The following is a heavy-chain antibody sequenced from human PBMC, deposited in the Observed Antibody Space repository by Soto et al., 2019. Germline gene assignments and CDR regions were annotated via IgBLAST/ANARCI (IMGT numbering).Heavy chain of an antibody. Sequence: GGSLRLSCAASGFTFSSYAMHWVRQAPGKGLEWVVVISYDGSNKYYADSVKGRFTISRDNSKNTLYLQMNSLRAEDTAVYYCGFSSEVDLTFDYWGQGTLVTVSS. V-gene: IGHV3-30-3*01. CDR1: GFTFSSYA. CDR2: ISYDGSNK. J-gene: IGHJ4*02. CDR3: GFSSEVDLTFDY. D-gene: IGHD7-27*01.